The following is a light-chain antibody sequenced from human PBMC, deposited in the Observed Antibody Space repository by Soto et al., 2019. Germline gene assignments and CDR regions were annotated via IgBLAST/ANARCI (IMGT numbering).Light chain of an antibody. CDR1: QSVSSNN. J-gene: IGKJ1*01. Sequence: IVMTPSPATLSGSPGESATLSCRASQSVSSNNLAWCQQKPGQAPRLLIYGGASRATCIADRFSGSGCGTDFTLTISRREPEDVAVYYCQQYGSSLPWTFGEGTKVDIK. V-gene: IGKV3-20*01. CDR3: QQYGSSLPWT. CDR2: GGA.